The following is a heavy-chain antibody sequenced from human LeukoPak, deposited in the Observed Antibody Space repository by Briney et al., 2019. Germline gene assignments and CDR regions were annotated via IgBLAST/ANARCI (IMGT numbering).Heavy chain of an antibody. CDR1: GGSINFYY. CDR2: IYSTGST. J-gene: IGHJ4*02. D-gene: IGHD6-13*01. Sequence: SETLSLSCTVSGGSINFYYWSWIRQPAGKGLEWIGRIYSTGSTNYSPSLKSRGTMSVDKSKNQFSLNLSSVTAADTAVYYCARGIADPYSFDSWGQGTLVTVSS. CDR3: ARGIADPYSFDS. V-gene: IGHV4-4*07.